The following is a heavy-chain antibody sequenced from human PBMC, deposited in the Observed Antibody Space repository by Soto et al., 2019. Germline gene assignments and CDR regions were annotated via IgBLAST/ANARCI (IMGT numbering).Heavy chain of an antibody. J-gene: IGHJ5*02. CDR3: TRDESRDSSARGWFDP. CDR1: GFTFRSFT. D-gene: IGHD6-13*01. V-gene: IGHV3-21*01. Sequence: GGSLRLSCAASGFTFRSFTMNWVRQAPGKGLEWVSTISSNSAYIYYTDALRGRFTISRDNAKNSLHPQMNSLRAEDTAVYYCTRDESRDSSARGWFDPWGPGTLVTVSS. CDR2: ISSNSAYI.